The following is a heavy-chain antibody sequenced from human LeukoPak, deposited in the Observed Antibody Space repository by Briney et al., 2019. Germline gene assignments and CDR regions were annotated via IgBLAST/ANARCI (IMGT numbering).Heavy chain of an antibody. CDR2: IYPGDSDT. CDR1: GYSFTSYW. D-gene: IGHD2-15*01. J-gene: IGHJ3*02. Sequence: GESLKISCKGSGYSFTSYWIGWVRQMPGKGLEWMGIIYPGDSDTRYSPSFQGQVTISADKPISTAYLQWSSLKASDTAMYYCARWGAHRTYCSGGSCYAPRPKKYDAFDIWGQGTMVTVSS. CDR3: ARWGAHRTYCSGGSCYAPRPKKYDAFDI. V-gene: IGHV5-51*04.